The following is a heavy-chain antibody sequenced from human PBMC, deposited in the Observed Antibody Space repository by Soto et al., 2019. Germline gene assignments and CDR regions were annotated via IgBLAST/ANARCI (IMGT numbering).Heavy chain of an antibody. Sequence: GGSLRLSCAASGFTFSSYAMSWVRQAPGKGLEWVSAISGSGGSTYYADSVKGRFTISRDNSKNTLYLQMNSLRAEDTAVYYCAGGFSSSWRGVGATGYYYYGMDVWGQGTTVTVSS. CDR1: GFTFSSYA. J-gene: IGHJ6*02. D-gene: IGHD6-13*01. CDR2: ISGSGGST. V-gene: IGHV3-23*01. CDR3: AGGFSSSWRGVGATGYYYYGMDV.